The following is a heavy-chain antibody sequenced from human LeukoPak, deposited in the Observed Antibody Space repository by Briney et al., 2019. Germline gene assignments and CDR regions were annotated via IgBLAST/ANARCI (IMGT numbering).Heavy chain of an antibody. V-gene: IGHV3-30*04. CDR3: AKDMSSSWYAFDY. CDR1: GFTFGDYA. D-gene: IGHD6-13*01. CDR2: ISYDGSNK. Sequence: GGSLRLSCTASGFTFGDYAMSWFRQAPGKGLEWVAVISYDGSNKYYADSVKGRFTISRDSSKNTLYLQMNSLRAEDTAVYYCAKDMSSSWYAFDYWGQGTLVTVSS. J-gene: IGHJ4*02.